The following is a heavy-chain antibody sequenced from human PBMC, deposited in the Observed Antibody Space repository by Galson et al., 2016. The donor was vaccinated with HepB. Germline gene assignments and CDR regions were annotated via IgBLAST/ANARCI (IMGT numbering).Heavy chain of an antibody. CDR1: GGSISSSSYF. J-gene: IGHJ4*02. CDR3: ARDRQQGTFDY. CDR2: LYYSGNT. D-gene: IGHD1-1*01. V-gene: IGHV4-39*07. Sequence: ETLSLTCTVSGGSISSSSYFWGWIRQPPGKGLEWIGSLYYSGNTYYNPSLKIRVTISVDTSKNQFSLKLSSVTAADTAVYYCARDRQQGTFDYWGQGTLVTVSS.